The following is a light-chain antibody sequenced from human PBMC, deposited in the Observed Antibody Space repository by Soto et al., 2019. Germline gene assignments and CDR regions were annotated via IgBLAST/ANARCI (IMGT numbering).Light chain of an antibody. Sequence: QSALTQPASVSGSPGQSITISCTGTSSDVGAYTFVSWYQQHPDKVPKLMIFDVSRRPSGVSDLFSGSKAGNTASLTISRLPPEDEAYYYCISYTSSSTHVFGSGTKVTVL. CDR3: ISYTSSSTHV. J-gene: IGLJ1*01. CDR1: SSDVGAYTF. CDR2: DVS. V-gene: IGLV2-14*03.